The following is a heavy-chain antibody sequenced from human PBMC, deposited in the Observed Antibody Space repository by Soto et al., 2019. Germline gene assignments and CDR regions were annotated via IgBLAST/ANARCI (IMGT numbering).Heavy chain of an antibody. Sequence: PGGSLRLSCAASGFTFSSYGMHWVRQAPGKGLEWVAVIWYDGSNKYYADSVKGRFTISRDNSKNTLYLQMNSLRAEDTAVYYCARDLAGWELLYYYYYYGMDVWGQGTTVTVSS. CDR3: ARDLAGWELLYYYYYYGMDV. J-gene: IGHJ6*02. D-gene: IGHD1-26*01. CDR2: IWYDGSNK. V-gene: IGHV3-33*01. CDR1: GFTFSSYG.